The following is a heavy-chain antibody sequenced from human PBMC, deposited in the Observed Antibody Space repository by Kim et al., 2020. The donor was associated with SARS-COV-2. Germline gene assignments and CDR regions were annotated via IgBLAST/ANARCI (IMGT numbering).Heavy chain of an antibody. V-gene: IGHV6-1*01. J-gene: IGHJ5*02. CDR1: GDSVSSNSAA. Sequence: SQTLSLTCAISGDSVSSNSAAWNWIRQSPSRGLEWLGRTYYRSKWYNDYAVSVKSRITINPDTSKNQFSLQLNSVTPEDTAVYYCARDLNKAVLRYFDWLVSTGWFDPWGQGTLVTVSS. CDR2: TYYRSKWYN. D-gene: IGHD3-9*01. CDR3: ARDLNKAVLRYFDWLVSTGWFDP.